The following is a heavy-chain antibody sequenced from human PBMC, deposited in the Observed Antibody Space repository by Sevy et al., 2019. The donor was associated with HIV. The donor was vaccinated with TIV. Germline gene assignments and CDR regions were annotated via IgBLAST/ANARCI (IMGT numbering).Heavy chain of an antibody. CDR3: ARERTYLFDY. CDR1: GFIFSSYG. Sequence: GGSLRRSCAASGFIFSSYGIHWVRQAPGKGLEWVAAIWFDGSNIHYADSVRGRFTISRDNYKITLSLHMSSLRVEDTAVYYCARERTYLFDYCGQGTLVTVSS. CDR2: IWFDGSNI. J-gene: IGHJ4*02. V-gene: IGHV3-33*08.